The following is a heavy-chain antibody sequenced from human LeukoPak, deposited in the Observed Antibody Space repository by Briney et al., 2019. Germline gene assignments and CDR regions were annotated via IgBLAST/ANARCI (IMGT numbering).Heavy chain of an antibody. CDR1: GYSISSGYY. CDR2: ISHSGST. Sequence: PSETLSLTCTVSGYSISSGYYWGWIRQPPGKGLKWIGSISHSGSTYYNPSLKSRVTISVDTSKNQFSLKLSSVTAADTAVYYCARDRGTWNDDGFDYWGQGTLVTVSS. J-gene: IGHJ4*02. V-gene: IGHV4-38-2*02. CDR3: ARDRGTWNDDGFDY. D-gene: IGHD1-1*01.